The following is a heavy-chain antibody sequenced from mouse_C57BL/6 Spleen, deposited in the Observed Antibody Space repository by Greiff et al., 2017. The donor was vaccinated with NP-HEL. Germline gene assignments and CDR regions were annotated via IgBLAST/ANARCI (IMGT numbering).Heavy chain of an antibody. CDR3: TRGKDYHYYAMDY. CDR1: GFTFSSYA. D-gene: IGHD1-1*02. CDR2: ISSGGDYI. Sequence: DVQLVESGEGLVKPGGSLKLSCAASGFTFSSYAMSWVRQTPEKRLEWVAYISSGGDYIYYADTVKGRFTISRDNARNTLYLQLSSLKSEDTAMYYCTRGKDYHYYAMDYWGQGTSVTVAS. V-gene: IGHV5-9-1*02. J-gene: IGHJ4*01.